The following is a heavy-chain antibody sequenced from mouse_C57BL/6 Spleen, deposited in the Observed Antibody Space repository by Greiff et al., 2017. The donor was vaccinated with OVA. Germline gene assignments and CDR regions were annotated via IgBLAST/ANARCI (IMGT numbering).Heavy chain of an antibody. CDR3: ARRAYGSLDY. J-gene: IGHJ2*01. V-gene: IGHV3-6*01. Sequence: EVQLQQSGPGLVKPSQSLSLTCSVTGYSITSGYYWNWIRQFPGNKLEWMGYISYDGSNNYNPSLKNRISITRDTSKNQFFLKLNSVTTEDTATYYCARRAYGSLDYWGQGTTLTVSS. CDR2: ISYDGSN. D-gene: IGHD1-1*01. CDR1: GYSITSGYY.